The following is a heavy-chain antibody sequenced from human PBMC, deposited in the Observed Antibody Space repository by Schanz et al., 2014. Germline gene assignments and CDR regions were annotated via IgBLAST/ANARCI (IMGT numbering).Heavy chain of an antibody. CDR1: GFTFSSYS. V-gene: IGHV3-48*01. D-gene: IGHD2-15*01. Sequence: EVQLLESGGGLVEPGGSLRLSCAASGFTFSSYSMNWVRQAPGKGLEWVSYISSSSSTRYYADSVKGRFTISRDNAKNSLFLQMNSLRAEDTAVYYCARDFLLEQLGYSHYYYAMDVWGRGTLVTVSS. CDR2: ISSSSSTR. CDR3: ARDFLLEQLGYSHYYYAMDV. J-gene: IGHJ2*01.